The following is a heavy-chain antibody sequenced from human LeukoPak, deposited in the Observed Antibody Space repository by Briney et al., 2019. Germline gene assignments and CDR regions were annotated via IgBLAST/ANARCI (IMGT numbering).Heavy chain of an antibody. D-gene: IGHD6-19*01. Sequence: GGSLRLSCAASGFTFSSYSMNWVRQAPGKGLEWVSSISSSSSYIYYADSVKGRFTISRDNAKDSLYLQMNSLRAEDTAVYYCARDIHPMAVAKDAFDIWGQGTMVTVSS. CDR3: ARDIHPMAVAKDAFDI. CDR1: GFTFSSYS. V-gene: IGHV3-21*01. CDR2: ISSSSSYI. J-gene: IGHJ3*02.